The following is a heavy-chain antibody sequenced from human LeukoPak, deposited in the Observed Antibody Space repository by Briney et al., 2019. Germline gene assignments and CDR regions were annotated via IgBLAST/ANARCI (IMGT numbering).Heavy chain of an antibody. CDR3: ARAESGYGLFDY. Sequence: PGGSLRLSCAASGFTFSSYAMHWDRQAPGKGLEWVAVISYDGSNKYYADSVKGRFTISRDNSKNTLYLQMNSLRAEDTAVYYCARAESGYGLFDYWGQGTLVTVSS. V-gene: IGHV3-30*04. J-gene: IGHJ4*02. CDR2: ISYDGSNK. D-gene: IGHD5-12*01. CDR1: GFTFSSYA.